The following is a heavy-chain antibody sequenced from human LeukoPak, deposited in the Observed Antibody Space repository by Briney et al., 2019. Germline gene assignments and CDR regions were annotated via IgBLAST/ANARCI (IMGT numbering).Heavy chain of an antibody. Sequence: ASVKVSCKASGYTFTSYGISWVRQAPGQGLEWMGWISAYNGNTNYAQKLQGRVTMTTDTSTSTAYMELRSLRSDDTAVYYCARDGFRWLQSPYYFDYWGQGTLVTVSS. V-gene: IGHV1-18*01. CDR3: ARDGFRWLQSPYYFDY. CDR2: ISAYNGNT. J-gene: IGHJ4*02. CDR1: GYTFTSYG. D-gene: IGHD5-24*01.